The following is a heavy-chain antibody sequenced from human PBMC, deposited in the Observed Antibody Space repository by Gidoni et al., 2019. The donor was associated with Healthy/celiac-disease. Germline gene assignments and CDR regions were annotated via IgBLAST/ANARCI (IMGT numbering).Heavy chain of an antibody. Sequence: QVQLQESGPALVKPSGTLSPTRAVSGGSISSSNWWSWVRQPPGKGLEWIGEIYHSGSTNYNPSLKSRVTITVDKSKNQFSLKLSSVTAADTAVYYCARDQSYYYYGMDVWGQGTTVTVSS. CDR1: GGSISSSNW. CDR3: ARDQSYYYYGMDV. CDR2: IYHSGST. J-gene: IGHJ6*02. V-gene: IGHV4-4*02.